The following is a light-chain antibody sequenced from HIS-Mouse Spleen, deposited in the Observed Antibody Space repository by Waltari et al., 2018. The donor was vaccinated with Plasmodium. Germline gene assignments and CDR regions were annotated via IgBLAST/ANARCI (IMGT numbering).Light chain of an antibody. V-gene: IGLV2-11*01. Sequence: QSALTQPRSVSGSPGQSVTISCTGTSSDVGGYNYVSWYQQHPGKAPKLMIYDVSKRPSGVTVRSAGSKSGNTASLTISGLQAEDEADYYCCSYAGSYTWVFGGGTKLTVL. CDR3: CSYAGSYTWV. CDR2: DVS. J-gene: IGLJ3*02. CDR1: SSDVGGYNY.